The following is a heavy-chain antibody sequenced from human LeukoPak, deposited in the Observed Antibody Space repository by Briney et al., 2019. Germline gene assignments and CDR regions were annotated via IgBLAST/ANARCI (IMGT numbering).Heavy chain of an antibody. D-gene: IGHD1-26*01. V-gene: IGHV4-39*07. CDR1: GASIRGSSYF. CDR3: ALGYHDVWER. CDR2: INHSGNT. J-gene: IGHJ4*02. Sequence: SETLSLTCTVSGASIRGSSYFWAWIRQPPGKGLEWIGEINHSGNTYYNPYLTGRVTISVDRSDNQFSLKVNPVTAADTAVYYCALGYHDVWERWGQGTLVTVSS.